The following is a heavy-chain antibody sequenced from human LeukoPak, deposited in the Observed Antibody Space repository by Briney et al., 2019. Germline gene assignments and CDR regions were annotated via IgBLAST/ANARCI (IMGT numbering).Heavy chain of an antibody. CDR2: INPSGGST. Sequence: ASVKVSCKASGYTFTSYYIHWVRQAPGQGLEWMGKINPSGGSTSYAQKFQGRVTMTRDTSTSTAYMELSSLRSDDTAVYYCARTIVDGGTNYWGQGTLVTVFS. CDR3: ARTIVDGGTNY. V-gene: IGHV1-46*01. J-gene: IGHJ4*02. CDR1: GYTFTSYY. D-gene: IGHD2-15*01.